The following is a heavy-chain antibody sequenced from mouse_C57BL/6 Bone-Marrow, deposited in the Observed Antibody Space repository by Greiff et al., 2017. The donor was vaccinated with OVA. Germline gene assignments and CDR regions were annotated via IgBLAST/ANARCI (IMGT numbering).Heavy chain of an antibody. CDR2: IYPGSGNT. D-gene: IGHD2-4*01. CDR3: ARYYDYSSWFAY. CDR1: GYTFTDYY. V-gene: IGHV1-76*01. Sequence: QVQLQQSGAELVRPGASVKLSCKASGYTFTDYYINWVKQRPGQGLEWIARIYPGSGNTYYNEKFKGKATLTAEKSSSTAYMQLSSLTSEDSAVYFCARYYDYSSWFAYWGQGTLVTVSA. J-gene: IGHJ3*01.